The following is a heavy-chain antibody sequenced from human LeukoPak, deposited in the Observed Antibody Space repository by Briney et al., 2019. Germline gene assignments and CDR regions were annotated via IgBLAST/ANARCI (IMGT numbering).Heavy chain of an antibody. CDR3: ARAGYSGYGPHFDY. CDR1: GYTFTGYY. D-gene: IGHD5-12*01. Sequence: GASVKVSCKASGYTFTGYYMHWVRQAPGQGLEWMGWINPNSGGTNYAQKFQGRVTMTRDTSISTAYMELSRLRSDDTAVYYCARAGYSGYGPHFDYWGQGTLVTVSS. J-gene: IGHJ4*02. CDR2: INPNSGGT. V-gene: IGHV1-2*02.